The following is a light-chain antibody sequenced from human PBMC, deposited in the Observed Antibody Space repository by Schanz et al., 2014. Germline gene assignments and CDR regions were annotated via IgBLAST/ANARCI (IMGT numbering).Light chain of an antibody. V-gene: IGLV2-18*02. CDR3: SSYTTTTWRV. J-gene: IGLJ3*02. CDR2: DVT. CDR1: SSDVGGYNR. Sequence: QSALTQPPSASGSPGQSVTISCTGTSSDVGGYNRVSWFQQPPGTAPKLMIYDVTNRPSGVPDRFSGSKSGSTASLTISGLRAEDEADYYCSSYTTTTWRVFGGGTKLTVL.